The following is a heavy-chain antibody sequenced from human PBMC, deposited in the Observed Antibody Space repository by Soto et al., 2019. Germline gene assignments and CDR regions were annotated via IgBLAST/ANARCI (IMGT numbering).Heavy chain of an antibody. Sequence: EVQLVESGGGLVKPGGSLRLSCAASGFTFSSYSMNWVRQAPGKGLEWVSSLSSSSSYIYYADSVKGRFTISRDNAKNSLYLQMNSLRAEDTAVYYCARDRTATTYYYGMDVWGQGTPVTVSS. V-gene: IGHV3-21*01. CDR3: ARDRTATTYYYGMDV. J-gene: IGHJ6*02. D-gene: IGHD2-21*02. CDR1: GFTFSSYS. CDR2: LSSSSSYI.